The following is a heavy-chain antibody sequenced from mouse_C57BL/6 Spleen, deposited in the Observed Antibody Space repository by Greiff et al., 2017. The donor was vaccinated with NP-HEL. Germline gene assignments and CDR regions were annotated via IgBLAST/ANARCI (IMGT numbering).Heavy chain of an antibody. CDR1: GFTFSSYA. CDR2: ISDGGSYT. Sequence: EVKLMESGGGLVKPGGSLKLSCAASGFTFSSYAMSWVRQTPEKRLEWVATISDGGSYTYYPDNVKGRFTISRDNAKNNLYLQMSHLKSEDTAMYYCAREGYWGFDYWGQGTTLTVSS. CDR3: AREGYWGFDY. J-gene: IGHJ2*01. D-gene: IGHD4-1*01. V-gene: IGHV5-4*01.